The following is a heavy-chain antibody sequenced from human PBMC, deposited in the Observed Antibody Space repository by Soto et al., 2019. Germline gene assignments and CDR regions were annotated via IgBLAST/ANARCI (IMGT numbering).Heavy chain of an antibody. D-gene: IGHD4-17*01. CDR1: GGSISSGGYY. CDR2: IYYSGRT. J-gene: IGHJ1*01. Sequence: QVQLQESGPGLVKPSQTLSLTCTVSGGSISSGGYYWSWIRQHPGPGLEWIGYIYYSGRTSYNPSLKRRVTISVDTSKNKYSLKLSSVTAADTAVYYCARRDKGYGVNFEYFQHLGQGTLVTVSS. V-gene: IGHV4-31*03. CDR3: ARRDKGYGVNFEYFQH.